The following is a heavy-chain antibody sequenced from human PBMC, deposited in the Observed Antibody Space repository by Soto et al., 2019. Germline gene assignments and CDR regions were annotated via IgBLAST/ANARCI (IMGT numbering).Heavy chain of an antibody. J-gene: IGHJ2*01. CDR1: GYTFTDYW. Sequence: EVQLVQSGAEVKKPGESLRVSCTASGYTFTDYWIAWVRQMPGKGLEYMGIIYPGDSDTRYSASFQGQVTISADNSVSTAYLQWSSLKASDTATYYCARSNSHSWNHPDFELWGRGTLVAVSS. V-gene: IGHV5-51*03. CDR3: ARSNSHSWNHPDFEL. CDR2: IYPGDSDT. D-gene: IGHD1-1*01.